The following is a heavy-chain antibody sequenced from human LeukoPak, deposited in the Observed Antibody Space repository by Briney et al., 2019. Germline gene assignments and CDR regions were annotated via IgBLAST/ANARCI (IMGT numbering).Heavy chain of an antibody. Sequence: ASVKISCKASGYTFTDYYMHWVQQAPGKGLEWMGRVDPEDGETIYAEKFQGRVTITADTSTDTAYMELSSLRSEDMAVYYCATEERLRFSNWFDPWGQGTLVTVSS. D-gene: IGHD5-12*01. CDR3: ATEERLRFSNWFDP. CDR1: GYTFTDYY. V-gene: IGHV1-69-2*01. CDR2: VDPEDGET. J-gene: IGHJ5*02.